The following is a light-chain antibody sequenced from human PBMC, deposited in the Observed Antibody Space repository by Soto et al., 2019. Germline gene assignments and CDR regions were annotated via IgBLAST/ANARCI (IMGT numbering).Light chain of an antibody. V-gene: IGKV3-20*01. J-gene: IGKJ1*01. CDR1: QSVSSSY. Sequence: MLTQSPCTLSLSPGERATLYCRASQSVSSSYLAWYQRKPGQAPRLLIYGAPSRATGIPDRFSGSGSGTDFTLTISRLEPEDFAVYYCQHYGSSWTFGQGTMVDIK. CDR3: QHYGSSWT. CDR2: GAP.